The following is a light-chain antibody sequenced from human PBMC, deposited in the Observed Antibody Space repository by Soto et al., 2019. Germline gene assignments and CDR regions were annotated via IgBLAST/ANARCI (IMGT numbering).Light chain of an antibody. V-gene: IGKV1-5*03. CDR2: KAS. CDR1: QSISSW. CDR3: QQYNSYSRT. Sequence: DIQMTQSHSTLSASVGDRVTITCRASQSISSWLAWYQQKPGKAPKLLIYKASSLESGVPSRFSGSGSGTEFTITISSLQPDDFSTYYCQQYNSYSRTFGQGTKVEIK. J-gene: IGKJ1*01.